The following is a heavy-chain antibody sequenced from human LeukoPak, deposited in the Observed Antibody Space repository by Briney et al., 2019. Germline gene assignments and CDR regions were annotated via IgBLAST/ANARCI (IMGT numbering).Heavy chain of an antibody. V-gene: IGHV3-13*01. J-gene: IGHJ4*02. D-gene: IGHD1-26*01. CDR3: ARRGSGSYRFGY. CDR2: IGAAGDT. Sequence: PGGSLRLSCAASGFTFSSYDMHWVRQATGKGLEWVSAIGAAGDTYYPGSLKGRFTISRENAKNSLYLQMNSLRAEDTAVYYCARRGSGSYRFGYWGQGTLVTVSS. CDR1: GFTFSSYD.